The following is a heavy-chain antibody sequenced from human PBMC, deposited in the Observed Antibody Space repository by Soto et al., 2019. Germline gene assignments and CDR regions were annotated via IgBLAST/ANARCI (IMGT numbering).Heavy chain of an antibody. D-gene: IGHD3-22*01. CDR2: IHHSGRT. CDR1: GGSVSGGDYY. Sequence: QVQLQESGPGLVKPSQTLSLPCTVSGGSVSGGDYYWRWLRQPPGQGLEWIGYIHHSGRTYYHPSLRGGLIMAVDTTKTQCSLKMTSVTTEDPAVCYWARERLGADSSGDYWNYMDVWGQGTTVTVSS. V-gene: IGHV4-30-4*01. CDR3: ARERLGADSSGDYWNYMDV. J-gene: IGHJ6*02.